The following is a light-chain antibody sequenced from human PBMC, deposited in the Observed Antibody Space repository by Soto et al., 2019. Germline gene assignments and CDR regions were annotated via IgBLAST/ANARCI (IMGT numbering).Light chain of an antibody. Sequence: AIQMTQSPSSLSASVGDRVIITCRASQGIRSELAWYQQKPGKAPDLLIYAASTLQPGVTYWFSGSGSGTDFTLTISNLQPEDCATYYCLHDYNYPRTFGQGTKVEIK. J-gene: IGKJ1*01. CDR1: QGIRSE. V-gene: IGKV1-6*01. CDR2: AAS. CDR3: LHDYNYPRT.